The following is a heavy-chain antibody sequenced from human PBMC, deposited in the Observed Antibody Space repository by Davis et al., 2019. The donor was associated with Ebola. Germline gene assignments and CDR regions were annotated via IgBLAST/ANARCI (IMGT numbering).Heavy chain of an antibody. CDR2: IYPADSDT. Sequence: GESLKISCPGSGYSFTTYWIAWVRQMPGKRLEWVGIIYPADSDTRYSPSFHGQVTMSADKSISTAYLQWSSLTASDTAMYYCARWGALEISGNAMYYFDYWGQGILVTVSS. J-gene: IGHJ4*02. CDR1: GYSFTTYW. CDR3: ARWGALEISGNAMYYFDY. V-gene: IGHV5-51*01. D-gene: IGHD2-15*01.